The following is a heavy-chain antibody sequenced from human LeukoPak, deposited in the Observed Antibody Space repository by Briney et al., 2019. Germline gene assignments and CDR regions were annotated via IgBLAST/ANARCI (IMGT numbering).Heavy chain of an antibody. CDR3: AKEGYHPGTTFDY. CDR1: GFTFRSYG. J-gene: IGHJ4*02. Sequence: GGSLRLSCAASGFTFRSYGMAWVRQAPGKGLGWVSAISGSGDSTYYADSVKGRFTISRDNSKNTLYLQMSSLRADDTAIYYCAKEGYHPGTTFDYWGQGTLVTVSS. CDR2: ISGSGDST. V-gene: IGHV3-23*01. D-gene: IGHD1-1*01.